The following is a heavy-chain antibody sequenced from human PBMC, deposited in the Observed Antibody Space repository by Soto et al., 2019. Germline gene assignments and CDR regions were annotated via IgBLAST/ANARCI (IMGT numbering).Heavy chain of an antibody. V-gene: IGHV4-30-4*08. CDR2: IYYSGTT. CDR1: AGSISSGDSY. Sequence: PSETLSLTWIVSAGSISSGDSYWSWIRHPPGRGLEWIGYIYYSGTTYYNPSLKSRVTISVDTSKNQFSLKLSSVTAADTAVYYCARGPLMDIVLIVYAIPRYFDLWGRGTLVTVSS. D-gene: IGHD2-8*01. J-gene: IGHJ2*01. CDR3: ARGPLMDIVLIVYAIPRYFDL.